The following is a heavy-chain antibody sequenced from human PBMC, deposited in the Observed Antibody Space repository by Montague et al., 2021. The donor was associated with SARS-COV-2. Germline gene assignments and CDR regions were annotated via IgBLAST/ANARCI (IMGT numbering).Heavy chain of an antibody. J-gene: IGHJ6*02. CDR2: IYYSGST. CDR3: ARGEGVMVYVYGMDV. Sequence: TLSLTCTVPGGSISSGGYYWSWIRQHPGKGLEWIGYIYYSGSTNYNPSLKSRLTISVDASKNQFSLKLSSVTAADTAVYYCARGEGVMVYVYGMDVWGQGTTVTVSS. CDR1: GGSISSGGYY. V-gene: IGHV4-31*03. D-gene: IGHD2-8*01.